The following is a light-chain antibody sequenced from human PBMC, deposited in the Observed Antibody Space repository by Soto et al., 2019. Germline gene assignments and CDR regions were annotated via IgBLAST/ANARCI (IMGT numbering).Light chain of an antibody. CDR1: QGISSY. Sequence: DIQLTQSPSFLSAAVGDRVIITCQASQGISSYLAWYQQKPGKAPKLLIYAASTLQSGVPSGFSGSGSGTEFTLTISSLQPEDFATYYCQQFNSFPLTFGGGTKVEIK. J-gene: IGKJ4*01. CDR2: AAS. CDR3: QQFNSFPLT. V-gene: IGKV1-9*01.